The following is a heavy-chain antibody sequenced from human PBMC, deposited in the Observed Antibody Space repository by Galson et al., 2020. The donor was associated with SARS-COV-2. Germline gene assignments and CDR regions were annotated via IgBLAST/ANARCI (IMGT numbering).Heavy chain of an antibody. V-gene: IGHV3-21*01. CDR2: ISSSSSYI. CDR1: GFTFSSYS. D-gene: IGHD5-12*01. J-gene: IGHJ5*02. Sequence: GGSLRLSCAASGFTFSSYSMNWVRQAPGKELEWVSSISSSSSYIYYADSVKGRFTISRDNAKNSLYLQMNSLRAEDTAVYYCARVGQPGDGYNYWRGTALENWFDPWGQGTLVTVSS. CDR3: ARVGQPGDGYNYWRGTALENWFDP.